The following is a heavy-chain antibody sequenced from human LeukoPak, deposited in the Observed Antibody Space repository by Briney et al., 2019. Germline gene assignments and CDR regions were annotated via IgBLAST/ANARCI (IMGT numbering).Heavy chain of an antibody. D-gene: IGHD5-18*01. CDR1: GGSISGYY. V-gene: IGHV4-59*01. CDR3: ARVNSGRGYSYGYFDY. Sequence: SETLSLTCTVSGGSISGYYRSWIRQPPGKGLEWIGYINYSGSTNYNPSLTSRVTISVDAYKNQFSLKLSSVTAADTAVYYCARVNSGRGYSYGYFDYWGQGTLVTVSS. J-gene: IGHJ4*02. CDR2: INYSGST.